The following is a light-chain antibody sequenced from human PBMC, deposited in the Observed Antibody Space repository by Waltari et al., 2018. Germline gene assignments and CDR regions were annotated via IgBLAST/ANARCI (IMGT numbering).Light chain of an antibody. CDR3: CSYAGSSTWV. CDR2: EGS. J-gene: IGLJ3*02. V-gene: IGLV2-23*01. Sequence: QSALTQPASVSGSPGQSITISCTGTSSDVGSYNLVSGYQQHHGKAPKLMIYEGSKRPSGVSNRFSGSKSGNTASLTISGLQAEYEADYYCCSYAGSSTWVFGGGTKLTVL. CDR1: SSDVGSYNL.